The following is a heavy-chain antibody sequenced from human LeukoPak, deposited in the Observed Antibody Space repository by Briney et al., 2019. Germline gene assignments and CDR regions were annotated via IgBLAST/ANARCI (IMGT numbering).Heavy chain of an antibody. D-gene: IGHD3-3*01. Sequence: SETLSLTCTVSGGSITNYYWSWIRQPPGKGLEWIGSIYYTGRTHYNPSLESRVTISLHTSNQFSLKLSSMTAADTAVYYCAREGRGLRFRTGGGFDIWGQGTMVTASS. J-gene: IGHJ3*02. CDR3: AREGRGLRFRTGGGFDI. CDR1: GGSITNYY. CDR2: IYYTGRT. V-gene: IGHV4-59*01.